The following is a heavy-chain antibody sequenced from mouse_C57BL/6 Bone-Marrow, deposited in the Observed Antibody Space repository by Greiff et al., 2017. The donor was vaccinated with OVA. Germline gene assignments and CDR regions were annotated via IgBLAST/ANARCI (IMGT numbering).Heavy chain of an antibody. Sequence: EVHLVESGGGLVKPGGSLKLSCAASGFTFSSYAMSWVSQTPEKRLEWVATISAGGGYTYYPDNVKGRFTISRDNAKNNLYLQMSHLKSEDTAVYYCARGEDSSDYVDYWGQGTTLTVSS. J-gene: IGHJ2*01. D-gene: IGHD3-2*02. CDR1: GFTFSSYA. CDR2: ISAGGGYT. CDR3: ARGEDSSDYVDY. V-gene: IGHV5-4*01.